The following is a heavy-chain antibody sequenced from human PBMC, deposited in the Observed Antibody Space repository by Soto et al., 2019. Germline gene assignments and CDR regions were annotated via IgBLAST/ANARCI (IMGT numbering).Heavy chain of an antibody. J-gene: IGHJ4*02. D-gene: IGHD5-12*01. V-gene: IGHV3-23*01. CDR1: GFTFSSYA. Sequence: GGSLRLSCAASGFTFSSYAMSWVRQAPGKGLEWVSAISGSGGSTYYADSVKGRFTISRDNSKNTLYLQMNSLRAEDTAVYYCAKDRPVATITPREGFDYWGQGTLVTVSS. CDR2: ISGSGGST. CDR3: AKDRPVATITPREGFDY.